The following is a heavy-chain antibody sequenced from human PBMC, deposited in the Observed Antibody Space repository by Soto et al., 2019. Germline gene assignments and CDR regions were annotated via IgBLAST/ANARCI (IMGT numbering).Heavy chain of an antibody. Sequence: QVQLVESGGGVVQPGRSLRLSCAASGFTFSSYGMHWVRQAPGKGLEWVAVISYDGSNKYYADSVKGRFTISRDNSKNTLYLQMNSLRAEDTAVEYGVISYGSIHFDSWGQGTLVTVS. CDR2: ISYDGSNK. J-gene: IGHJ4*02. D-gene: IGHD5-18*01. V-gene: IGHV3-30*03. CDR3: VISYGSIHFDS. CDR1: GFTFSSYG.